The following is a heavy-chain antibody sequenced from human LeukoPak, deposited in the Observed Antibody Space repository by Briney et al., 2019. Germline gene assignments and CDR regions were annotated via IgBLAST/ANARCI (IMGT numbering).Heavy chain of an antibody. J-gene: IGHJ4*02. V-gene: IGHV1-8*01. Sequence: ASVKVSCKASGYTFTSYDINWVRQATGQGLEWMGWMNPNSGNTGYAQKFQGRVTITTDESTSTAYMELSSLRSEDTAVYYCASRDTAMVKGYFDYWGQGTLVTVSS. CDR2: MNPNSGNT. CDR1: GYTFTSYD. D-gene: IGHD5-18*01. CDR3: ASRDTAMVKGYFDY.